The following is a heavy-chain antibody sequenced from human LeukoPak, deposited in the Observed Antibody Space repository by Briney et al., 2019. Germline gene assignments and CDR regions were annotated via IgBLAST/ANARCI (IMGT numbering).Heavy chain of an antibody. Sequence: KPSETLSLTCTVSGGSISSGGYYWSWIRQHPGKGLEWIGYIYYSGSTYYNPSLKSRVTISVDTSKNQFSLKLSSVTAADTAVYYCARRAGGTASFYFDYWGQGALVTVSS. V-gene: IGHV4-31*03. CDR3: ARRAGGTASFYFDY. J-gene: IGHJ4*02. D-gene: IGHD2-21*02. CDR2: IYYSGST. CDR1: GGSISSGGYY.